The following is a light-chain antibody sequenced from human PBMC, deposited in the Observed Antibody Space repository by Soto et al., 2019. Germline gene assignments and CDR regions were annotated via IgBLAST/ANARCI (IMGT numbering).Light chain of an antibody. V-gene: IGKV1-27*01. Sequence: DIQMTQSPSSLSASVGDTVTITCRASQDIGYYVAWYQQKPRSAPKLLIYTASTLLSGVPSRFSGSASGTDFTLTISSLQPEDIATYYCQKYNRAPWTCGQGTKVEIK. CDR3: QKYNRAPWT. CDR2: TAS. J-gene: IGKJ1*01. CDR1: QDIGYY.